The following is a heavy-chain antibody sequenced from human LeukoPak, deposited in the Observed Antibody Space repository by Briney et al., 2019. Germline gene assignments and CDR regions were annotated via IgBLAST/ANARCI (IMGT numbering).Heavy chain of an antibody. CDR2: IISKANSYAK. D-gene: IGHD3-22*01. CDR1: GFPFSGSA. CDR3: TLYSPDSSGYYYGDAFDI. Sequence: GGSLRLSCAASGFPFSGSAMHWVRQASGKGLEWVGRIISKANSYAKAYAASVKGRLTISRDDSNNTAYLQMNSLKTEDTAVYYCTLYSPDSSGYYYGDAFDIWGQGTMVTVSS. V-gene: IGHV3-73*01. J-gene: IGHJ3*02.